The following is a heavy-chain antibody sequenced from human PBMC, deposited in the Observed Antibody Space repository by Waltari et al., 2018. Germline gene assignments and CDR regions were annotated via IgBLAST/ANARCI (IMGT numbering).Heavy chain of an antibody. D-gene: IGHD6-13*01. J-gene: IGHJ4*02. Sequence: QVQLVQSGAEVKKPGASVKVSCKASGYTFTGYYMHWVRQAPGQGLEWMGRINPTSGGTNYAQKFQGRVTMTRDTSISTAYMELSRLRSDDTAVYYCARGDGIAPNFDYWGQGTLVTVSS. V-gene: IGHV1-2*06. CDR1: GYTFTGYY. CDR3: ARGDGIAPNFDY. CDR2: INPTSGGT.